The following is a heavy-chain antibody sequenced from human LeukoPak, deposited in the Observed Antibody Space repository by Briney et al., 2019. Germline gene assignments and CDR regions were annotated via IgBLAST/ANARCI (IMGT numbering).Heavy chain of an antibody. D-gene: IGHD3-22*01. V-gene: IGHV1-69*01. CDR3: ASGGQWLFDY. CDR1: GGTFSSYA. Sequence: ASVKVSCKASGGTFSSYAISWVRQAPGQGLEWMGGIIPIFGTANYAQKFQGRVTIPADESTSTAYMELSSLRSEDTAVYYCASGGQWLFDYWGQGTLVTVSS. J-gene: IGHJ4*02. CDR2: IIPIFGTA.